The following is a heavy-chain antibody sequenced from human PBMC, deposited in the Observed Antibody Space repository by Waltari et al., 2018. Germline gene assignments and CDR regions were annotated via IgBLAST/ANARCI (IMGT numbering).Heavy chain of an antibody. Sequence: QVQLQQWGAGLLKPSETLSLTCAVYGGSFSGYYWSWIRQPPGKGLEWIGEINHSGSTNYNPSLKSRVTISVDTSKNQFSLKLSSVTAADTAVYYCARSKFRRGDYDFWSGNRGWFDPWGQGTLVTVSS. CDR1: GGSFSGYY. CDR3: ARSKFRRGDYDFWSGNRGWFDP. J-gene: IGHJ5*02. CDR2: INHSGST. D-gene: IGHD3-3*01. V-gene: IGHV4-34*01.